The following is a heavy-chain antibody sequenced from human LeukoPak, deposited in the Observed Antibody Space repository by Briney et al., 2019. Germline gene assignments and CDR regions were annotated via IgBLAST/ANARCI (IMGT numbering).Heavy chain of an antibody. V-gene: IGHV3-48*01. CDR3: ARDVRGGLWSGGADY. D-gene: IGHD3-10*02. CDR1: GFTFSSYS. J-gene: IGHJ4*02. Sequence: GGPLRLSCAASGFTFSSYSMNWFRQTPGQGLEWVSYISSGGSTIYYADSVKGRFTVSRDNAENSLFLQMNSPRAGDTAVYYCARDVRGGLWSGGADYWGQGALVTVSS. CDR2: ISSGGSTI.